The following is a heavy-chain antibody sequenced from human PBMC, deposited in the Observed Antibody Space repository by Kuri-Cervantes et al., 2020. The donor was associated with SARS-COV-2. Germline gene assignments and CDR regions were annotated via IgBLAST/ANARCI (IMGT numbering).Heavy chain of an antibody. CDR1: GGTFSSYA. D-gene: IGHD3-3*01. V-gene: IGHV1-69*13. Sequence: SVKVSCKASGGTFSSYAISWVRQAPGQGLEWMGRIIPIFGTANYAQKFQGRVTITADESTSTAYMELSSLRSEDTAVYYYARESKGVTIFGVVYNWFDPWGQGTLVTVSS. J-gene: IGHJ5*02. CDR3: ARESKGVTIFGVVYNWFDP. CDR2: IIPIFGTA.